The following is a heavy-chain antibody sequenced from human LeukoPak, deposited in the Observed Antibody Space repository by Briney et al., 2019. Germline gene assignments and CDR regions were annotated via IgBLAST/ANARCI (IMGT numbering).Heavy chain of an antibody. CDR2: IWYDGSNK. Sequence: GRSLRLSCAASGFTFSSYGMHWVRQAPGKGLEWVAVIWYDGSNKYYADSVKGRFTISGDNSKNTLYLQMNSLRAEDTAVYYCARAAMVRGADAFDIWGQGTMVTVSS. D-gene: IGHD3-10*01. V-gene: IGHV3-33*01. CDR3: ARAAMVRGADAFDI. J-gene: IGHJ3*02. CDR1: GFTFSSYG.